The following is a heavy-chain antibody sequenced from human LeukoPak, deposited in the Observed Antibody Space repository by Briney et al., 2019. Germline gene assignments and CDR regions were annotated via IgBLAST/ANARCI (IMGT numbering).Heavy chain of an antibody. CDR3: ARSSGYYYYFDY. CDR1: GFTVSSNY. D-gene: IGHD3-22*01. V-gene: IGHV3-53*01. Sequence: GGSLRLSCAASGFTVSSNYMSWVRQAPGKGLEWVSVIYSGGSTYYADSVKGRFTISRGNSKNTLDLQMNSLRAEDTAVYYCARSSGYYYYFDYWGQGTLVTVSS. CDR2: IYSGGST. J-gene: IGHJ4*02.